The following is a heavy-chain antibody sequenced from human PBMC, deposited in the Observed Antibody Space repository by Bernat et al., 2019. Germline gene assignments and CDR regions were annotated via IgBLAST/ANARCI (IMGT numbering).Heavy chain of an antibody. D-gene: IGHD6-13*01. Sequence: QVQLVQSGAEVKKPGASVKVSCQASGYPFTTYDINWLRQATGQGLEWMGWMNPNSGNTGCAQKFQGRVTMSRNTSISTAYMELSSLRSEDTAVYYCARDIAGYSSSWKNYYYYGMDVWGQGTTVTVSS. J-gene: IGHJ6*02. CDR3: ARDIAGYSSSWKNYYYYGMDV. V-gene: IGHV1-8*01. CDR2: MNPNSGNT. CDR1: GYPFTTYD.